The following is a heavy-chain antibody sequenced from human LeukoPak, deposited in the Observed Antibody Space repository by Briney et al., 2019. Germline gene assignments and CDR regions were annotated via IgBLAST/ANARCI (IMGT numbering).Heavy chain of an antibody. CDR2: ISTSNGNT. CDR1: GYTFTNFG. Sequence: GASVKVSCKASGYTFTNFGINWVRQAPGQGLEWMGWISTSNGNTDYAQKLQGRVTMTTDTSTSTAYMELRSLRSDDTAVYYCARDHPDFWSGYSSFDYWGQGTLVTVSS. J-gene: IGHJ4*02. CDR3: ARDHPDFWSGYSSFDY. V-gene: IGHV1-18*01. D-gene: IGHD3-3*01.